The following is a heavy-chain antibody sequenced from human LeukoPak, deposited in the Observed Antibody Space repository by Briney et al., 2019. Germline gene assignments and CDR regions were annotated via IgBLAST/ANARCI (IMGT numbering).Heavy chain of an antibody. CDR1: GASISSYY. CDR3: ARAQGWFDP. V-gene: IGHV4-59*12. CDR2: IYYSGST. Sequence: SETLSLTCTVSGASISSYYWSWIRQPPGKGLEWIGYIYYSGSTYYNPSLKSRVTISVDTSKNKFSLNLTSVTAADTAVYYCARAQGWFDPWGQGTLVTVSS. J-gene: IGHJ5*02.